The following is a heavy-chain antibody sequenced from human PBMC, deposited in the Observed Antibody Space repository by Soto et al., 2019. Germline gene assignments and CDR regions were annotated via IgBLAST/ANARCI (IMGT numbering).Heavy chain of an antibody. D-gene: IGHD2-2*01. J-gene: IGHJ6*03. CDR3: ARGNRLTVVVPAAILDYYYYYMDV. CDR2: ISSSGSTI. Sequence: GGSLRLSCAASGFTFSDYYMSWIRQAPGKGLEWVSYISSSGSTIYYADSVKGRFTISRDNAKNSLYLQMNSLRAEDTAVYYCARGNRLTVVVPAAILDYYYYYMDVWGKGTTVTVSS. V-gene: IGHV3-11*01. CDR1: GFTFSDYY.